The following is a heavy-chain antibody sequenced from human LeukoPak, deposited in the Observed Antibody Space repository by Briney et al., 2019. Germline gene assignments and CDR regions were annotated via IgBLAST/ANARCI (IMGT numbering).Heavy chain of an antibody. J-gene: IGHJ4*02. CDR1: GYTFTGYY. D-gene: IGHD6-13*01. CDR2: NNPNSGGT. CDR3: AREPSIGSSSWYRGDY. V-gene: IGHV1-2*02. Sequence: ASVKVSCKASGYTFTGYYMHWVRQAPGQGLEWMGWNNPNSGGTNYAQKFQGRVTMTRDTSISTAYMELSRLRSDDTAVYYGAREPSIGSSSWYRGDYWGQGTLVTVSS.